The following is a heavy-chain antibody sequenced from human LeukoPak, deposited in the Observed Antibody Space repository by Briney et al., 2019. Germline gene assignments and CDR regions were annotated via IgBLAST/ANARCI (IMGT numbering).Heavy chain of an antibody. CDR2: ISWNSGSI. V-gene: IGHV3-9*01. J-gene: IGHJ4*02. CDR1: GLTFDDYA. CDR3: ARGGLRYFDWLPDY. Sequence: PGRSLRLSCAASGLTFDDYAMHWVRQAPGKGLEWVSGISWNSGSIGYADSVKGRFTISRDNAKNSLYLQVNSLRAEDTAVYYCARGGLRYFDWLPDYWGQGTLVTVSS. D-gene: IGHD3-9*01.